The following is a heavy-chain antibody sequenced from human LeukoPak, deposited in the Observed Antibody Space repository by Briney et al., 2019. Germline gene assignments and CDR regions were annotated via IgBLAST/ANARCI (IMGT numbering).Heavy chain of an antibody. CDR3: ARDGTFMTTVTIYFDY. J-gene: IGHJ4*02. CDR2: IIPILGTA. Sequence: ASVTVSCKASGGTFSSYAISWVRQAPGQGLEWMGGIIPILGTANYAQKFQGRVTITTDESTSTAYMELSSLRSEDTAVYYCARDGTFMTTVTIYFDYWGQGTLVTVSS. CDR1: GGTFSSYA. D-gene: IGHD4-17*01. V-gene: IGHV1-69*05.